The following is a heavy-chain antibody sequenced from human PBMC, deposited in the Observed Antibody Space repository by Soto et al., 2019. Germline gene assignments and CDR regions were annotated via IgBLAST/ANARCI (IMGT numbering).Heavy chain of an antibody. CDR2: INPTGGST. CDR3: ARGGAAYFEY. V-gene: IGHV1-46*01. CDR1: GFSFTSYY. Sequence: GASVTVSCQASGFSFTSYYMHLVRQAPGQGLEWLGVINPTGGSTTNAQKFQGRVTMTRDTSTSTVYMELSSLRSEDTAVYYCARGGAAYFEYWGQGSLVTVSS. D-gene: IGHD6-25*01. J-gene: IGHJ4*02.